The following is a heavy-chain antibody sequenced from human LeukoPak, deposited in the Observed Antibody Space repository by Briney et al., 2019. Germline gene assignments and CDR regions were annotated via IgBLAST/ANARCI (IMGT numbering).Heavy chain of an antibody. CDR3: AKDRGTIFGVVMQYFQH. Sequence: GGSLRLSCAASGFTFSSHGMHWVRQAPGKGLEWVAVISYDGSNKYYADSVKGRFTISRDNSKNTLYLQMNSLRAEDTAVYYCAKDRGTIFGVVMQYFQHWGQGTLVTVSS. V-gene: IGHV3-30*18. J-gene: IGHJ1*01. CDR2: ISYDGSNK. D-gene: IGHD3-3*01. CDR1: GFTFSSHG.